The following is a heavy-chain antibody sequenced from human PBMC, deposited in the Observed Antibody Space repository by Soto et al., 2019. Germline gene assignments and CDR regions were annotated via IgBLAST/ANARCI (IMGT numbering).Heavy chain of an antibody. D-gene: IGHD2-15*01. CDR2: MNPKSGKT. CDR1: GYTSINYD. V-gene: IGHV1-8*01. Sequence: QVQLVQSGAEVKKPGASVKVSCKTSGYTSINYDINWVRQAPGKGLEWMGLMNPKSGKTGYAQKFQGRVSMTRDTSTSTAYMELNSLRSEDTATYYCSRTPGDYWGQGTLVTVSS. J-gene: IGHJ4*02. CDR3: SRTPGDY.